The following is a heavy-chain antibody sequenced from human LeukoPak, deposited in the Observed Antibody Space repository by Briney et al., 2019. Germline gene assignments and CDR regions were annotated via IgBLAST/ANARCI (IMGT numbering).Heavy chain of an antibody. CDR2: ISWNSGSI. D-gene: IGHD1-26*01. J-gene: IGHJ6*02. CDR3: AKGSNSGSYSYINYYYYYGMDV. V-gene: IGHV3-9*01. CDR1: GFTFDDYA. Sequence: GGSLRLSCAASGFTFDDYAMHWVRQAPGKGLEWVSGISWNSGSIGYADSVKGRFTISRDNAKNSLYLQMNSLRAEDTALYYCAKGSNSGSYSYINYYYYYGMDVWGQGTTVTVSS.